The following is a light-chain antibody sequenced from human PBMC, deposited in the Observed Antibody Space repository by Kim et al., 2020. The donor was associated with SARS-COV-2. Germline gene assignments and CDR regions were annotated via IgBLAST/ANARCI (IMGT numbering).Light chain of an antibody. CDR3: HQYNDWPLT. CDR2: DAS. Sequence: GSPGERATLSCRASQSVSRDLAWYQQKPGQAPRLLIYDASTRATGFPARFSGSGYGTEFTLTINSLQSEDFAVYYCHQYNDWPLTFGGGTKVDIK. V-gene: IGKV3-15*01. J-gene: IGKJ4*01. CDR1: QSVSRD.